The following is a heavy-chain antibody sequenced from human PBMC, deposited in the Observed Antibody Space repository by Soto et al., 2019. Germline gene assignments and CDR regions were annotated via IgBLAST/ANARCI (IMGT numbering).Heavy chain of an antibody. CDR3: AAPRAAVSHTRYFDP. CDR2: IGSGSRGT. J-gene: IGHJ5*02. CDR1: GFAFSNFA. D-gene: IGHD6-13*01. Sequence: EAQLLESGGGLVQPGGSLRLSCAASGFAFSNFAMSWVRQAPGKGLEWVSAIGSGSRGTHYAESVEDRFTISRDDSKNTLYLQLNSLTAADTAVYYCAAPRAAVSHTRYFDPWGQGTPVTVSP. V-gene: IGHV3-23*01.